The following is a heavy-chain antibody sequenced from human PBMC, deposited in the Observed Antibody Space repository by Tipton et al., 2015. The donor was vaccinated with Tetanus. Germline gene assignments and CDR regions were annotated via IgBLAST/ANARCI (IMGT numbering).Heavy chain of an antibody. J-gene: IGHJ6*02. D-gene: IGHD2-21*02. CDR3: AREADCMDV. CDR2: IYYSGST. Sequence: GLVKPSETLSLTRTVSGGSVSSGSYYWSWIRQPPGKGLEWIGYIYYSGSTNYNPSLKSRVTISVDTSKNQFSLKLSSVTAADTAVYYCAREADCMDVWGQGTTVTVSS. V-gene: IGHV4-61*01. CDR1: GGSVSSGSYY.